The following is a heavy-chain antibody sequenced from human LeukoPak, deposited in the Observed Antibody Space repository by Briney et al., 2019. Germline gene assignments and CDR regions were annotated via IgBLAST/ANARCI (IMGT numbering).Heavy chain of an antibody. CDR1: GGSFSGYY. CDR2: INHSGST. Sequence: SETLSLTCAVYGGSFSGYYWSWIRQPPGKGLEWIGEINHSGSTNYNPSLKSRVTISVDTSKNQFSLKLSSVTAADTAVYYCARLTVPLTGYRTYWYFDLWGRGTLVTVSS. D-gene: IGHD3-9*01. J-gene: IGHJ2*01. CDR3: ARLTVPLTGYRTYWYFDL. V-gene: IGHV4-34*01.